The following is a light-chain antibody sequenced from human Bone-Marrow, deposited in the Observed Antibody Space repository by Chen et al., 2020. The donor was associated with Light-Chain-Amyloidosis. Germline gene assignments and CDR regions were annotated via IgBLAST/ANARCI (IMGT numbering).Light chain of an antibody. Sequence: DIQMTQSPSSLPASVGDRFTITCRAIQSISSYLNWYQQKPGKAPKLLIYAAASLQSGVPSRFSGSGSGTDFTLTISSLQPEDFATYYCQQSYSTWPLTFGGGTKVEIK. CDR1: QSISSY. CDR2: AAA. J-gene: IGKJ4*01. V-gene: IGKV1-39*01. CDR3: QQSYSTWPLT.